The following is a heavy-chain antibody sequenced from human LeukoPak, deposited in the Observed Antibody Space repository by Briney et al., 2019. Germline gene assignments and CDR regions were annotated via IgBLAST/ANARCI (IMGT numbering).Heavy chain of an antibody. CDR2: IYYSGST. J-gene: IGHJ4*02. Sequence: PSQTLSLTCTVSGGSISSGDYYWSWIRQHPGKGLEWIGYIYYSGSTYYNPSLKSRVTISVDTSKNQFSLKLSSVTAADTAVYYCARGQNYYGSGSYDYWGQGTLVTVSS. D-gene: IGHD3-10*01. V-gene: IGHV4-31*03. CDR3: ARGQNYYGSGSYDY. CDR1: GGSISSGDYY.